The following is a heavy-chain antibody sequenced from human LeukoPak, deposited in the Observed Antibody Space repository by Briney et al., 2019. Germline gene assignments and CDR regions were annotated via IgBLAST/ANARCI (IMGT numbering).Heavy chain of an antibody. Sequence: SETLFPPLNFSGGPLSRFQWSLIRQPPGKGLGWVGNIYSSGSTNYNPSLKSRVTISVDTSKNQFSLKLSSVIAADTAVYYCARHRDYSSSVQDHWGQGTLVTVSS. V-gene: IGHV4-59*08. J-gene: IGHJ4*02. D-gene: IGHD6-6*01. CDR3: ARHRDYSSSVQDH. CDR1: GGPLSRFQ. CDR2: IYSSGST.